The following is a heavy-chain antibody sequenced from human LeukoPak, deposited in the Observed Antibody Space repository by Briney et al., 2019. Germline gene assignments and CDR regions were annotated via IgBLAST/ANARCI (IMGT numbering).Heavy chain of an antibody. J-gene: IGHJ6*03. Sequence: ASVKVSCKASGYTFTSYGISWVRQAPGQGGEWMGWISAYNGNTIYAQKLQGRATMTTDTSPSTAYIELRSLRSDDTAVYYCASGPYSRSWYVSDYYYYYMDVWGKGTTVTVSS. CDR1: GYTFTSYG. V-gene: IGHV1-18*01. CDR2: ISAYNGNT. CDR3: ASGPYSRSWYVSDYYYYYMDV. D-gene: IGHD6-13*01.